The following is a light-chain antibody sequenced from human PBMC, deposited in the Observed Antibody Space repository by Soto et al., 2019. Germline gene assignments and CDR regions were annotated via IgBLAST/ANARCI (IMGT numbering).Light chain of an antibody. CDR1: SSDDGGYDY. Sequence: SVLTQPASVSGSPGQSISISCTGTSSDDGGYDYVSWYQQHPGKAPKLMIYEVSNRPSGVSNRFSGSNSGNMASLTISGLKAEDEADYYCSAYTSSSTLYVFAAGTKVTVL. CDR2: EVS. CDR3: SAYTSSSTLYV. J-gene: IGLJ1*01. V-gene: IGLV2-14*01.